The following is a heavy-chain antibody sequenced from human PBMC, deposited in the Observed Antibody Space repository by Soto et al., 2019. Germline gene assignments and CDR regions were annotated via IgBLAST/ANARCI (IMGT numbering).Heavy chain of an antibody. Sequence: QVQLVQSGAEVKKPGASVKVSCKASGYTFTSYGISWVRQAPGHGHEWMGWISAYNGNTNYAQKLQGRVTITTDTSTSTAYMELRSLRSDDTAVYYCASAPGVTTPKYFDYRGQGTLVTVSS. D-gene: IGHD4-17*01. CDR1: GYTFTSYG. CDR3: ASAPGVTTPKYFDY. J-gene: IGHJ4*02. CDR2: ISAYNGNT. V-gene: IGHV1-18*01.